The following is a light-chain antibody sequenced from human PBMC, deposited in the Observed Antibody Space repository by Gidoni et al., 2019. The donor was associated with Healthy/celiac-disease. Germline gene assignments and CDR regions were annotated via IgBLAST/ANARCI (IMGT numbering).Light chain of an antibody. CDR2: DAS. V-gene: IGKV1-33*01. CDR3: QQYDNLPYT. CDR1: QDTSNY. Sequence: DIQMTQSPSSLSASVGDRATITCQASQDTSNYLNWYQQKPGKAPKLLIYDASNLETGVPSRFSGSGSGTDFTFTISSLQPEDIATYYCQQYDNLPYTFGQGTKLEIK. J-gene: IGKJ2*01.